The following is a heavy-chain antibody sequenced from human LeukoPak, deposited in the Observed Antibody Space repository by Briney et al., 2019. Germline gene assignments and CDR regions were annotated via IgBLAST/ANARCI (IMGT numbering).Heavy chain of an antibody. D-gene: IGHD1-26*01. Sequence: SETLSLTCTVSGGSISSSSYYWIWIRQPPGKGLEWIGEINRSGRTHYNPSLKSRVAISIDTSKDQFSLKLSSVTAADTAVYYCVIEAIVGAPRGDYWGQGTLVTVSS. CDR1: GGSISSSSYY. CDR3: VIEAIVGAPRGDY. V-gene: IGHV4-39*07. J-gene: IGHJ4*02. CDR2: INRSGRT.